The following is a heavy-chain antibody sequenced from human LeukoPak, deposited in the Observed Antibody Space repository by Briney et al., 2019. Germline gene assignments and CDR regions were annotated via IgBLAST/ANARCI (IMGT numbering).Heavy chain of an antibody. V-gene: IGHV1-3*01. D-gene: IGHD3-22*01. J-gene: IGHJ4*02. CDR3: ARESGASTGYYYVY. Sequence: ASVKVSCKASGYTFTRYAMHWVRQAPGQRLEWMGWINADNGETKYSQKFQGRVTITRDTYASTAYVEMSSLRPEDTSVYYCARESGASTGYYYVYWGQGTLVTVSS. CDR2: INADNGET. CDR1: GYTFTRYA.